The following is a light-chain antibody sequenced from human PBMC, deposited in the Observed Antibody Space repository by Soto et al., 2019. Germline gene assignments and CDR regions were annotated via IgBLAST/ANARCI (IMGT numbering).Light chain of an antibody. CDR3: QSYDSSLSAF. CDR2: GNS. CDR1: SSNIGAGYD. V-gene: IGLV1-40*01. Sequence: QSVLPQPPSVSGAPGQRVTISCTGSSSNIGAGYDVHWYQQLPGTAPKLLIYGNSNRPSGVPDRFSGSKSGTSASLAITGLQAEDEADYYCQSYDSSLSAFFGTGTKVTV. J-gene: IGLJ1*01.